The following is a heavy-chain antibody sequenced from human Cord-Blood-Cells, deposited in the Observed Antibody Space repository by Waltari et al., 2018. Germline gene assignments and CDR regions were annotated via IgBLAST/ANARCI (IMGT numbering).Heavy chain of an antibody. CDR2: IYYSGST. Sequence: QVQLQESGPGLVKPSQTLSLTCTVSGGSIRSGDYYWSWIRQPPGKGLEWIGYIYYSGSTYYNPSLKSRVTISVDTSKNQFSLKLSSVTAADTAVYYCARGPDFEYSSSYYYYGMDVWGQGTTVTVSS. J-gene: IGHJ6*02. CDR1: GGSIRSGDYY. CDR3: ARGPDFEYSSSYYYYGMDV. V-gene: IGHV4-30-4*08. D-gene: IGHD6-6*01.